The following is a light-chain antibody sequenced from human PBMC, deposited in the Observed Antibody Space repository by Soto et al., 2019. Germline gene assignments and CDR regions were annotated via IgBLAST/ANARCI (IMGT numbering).Light chain of an antibody. J-gene: IGLJ1*01. CDR3: QSYDSSLSGSNV. V-gene: IGLV1-40*01. CDR1: SSNIGAGYD. Sequence: QSVLTQPPSVSGAPGQRVTISCTGSSSNIGAGYDVHWYQQLPGTAPKLLIYGNSNGPSGVPDRFSGSKSGTSASLAITGLQAEDEADYYCQSYDSSLSGSNVFGTGTKLTVL. CDR2: GNS.